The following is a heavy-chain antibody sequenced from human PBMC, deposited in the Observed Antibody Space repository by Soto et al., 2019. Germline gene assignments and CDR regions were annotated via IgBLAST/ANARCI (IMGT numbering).Heavy chain of an antibody. V-gene: IGHV1-3*01. D-gene: IGHD6-13*01. CDR2: INAGNGNT. CDR1: GYTFTSYG. J-gene: IGHJ4*02. CDR3: ARDVAAADY. Sequence: EASVKVSCKASGYTFTSYGISWVRQAPGQRLEWMGWINAGNGNTKYSQKFQGRVTITRDTSASTAYMELSSLRSGDTAVYYCARDVAAADYWGQGTLVTVSS.